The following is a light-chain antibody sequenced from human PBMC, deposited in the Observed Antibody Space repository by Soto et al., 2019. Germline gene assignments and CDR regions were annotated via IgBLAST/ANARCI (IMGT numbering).Light chain of an antibody. V-gene: IGLV1-40*01. CDR2: DDN. J-gene: IGLJ2*01. CDR3: QSYDNSHDWDVI. CDR1: SSNIGAGYA. Sequence: QSVLTQPPSVSGAPGQRVTISCTGSSSNIGAGYAVHWYQQLPGAAPKLLISDDNDRPSGVPDRFSGSKSGTSASLAITGLQTEDEADYYCQSYDNSHDWDVIFGGGTQQTVL.